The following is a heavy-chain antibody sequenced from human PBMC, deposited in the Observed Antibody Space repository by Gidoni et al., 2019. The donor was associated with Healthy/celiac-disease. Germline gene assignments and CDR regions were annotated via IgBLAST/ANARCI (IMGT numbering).Heavy chain of an antibody. J-gene: IGHJ5*02. V-gene: IGHV3-23*01. D-gene: IGHD5-18*01. CDR3: AKDPGYSYGYGSWFDP. Sequence: EVQLLESGGGLVQPGGSLRLSCAASGFTFSSYAMSWVRQAPGKGLEWVSAISGSGGSTYYADSVKGRFTISRDNSKNTLYLQMNSLRAEDTAVYYCAKDPGYSYGYGSWFDPWGQGTLVTVSS. CDR2: ISGSGGST. CDR1: GFTFSSYA.